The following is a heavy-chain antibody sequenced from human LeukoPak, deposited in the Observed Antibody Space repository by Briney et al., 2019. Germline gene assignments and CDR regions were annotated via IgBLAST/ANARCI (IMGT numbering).Heavy chain of an antibody. CDR1: GGTFSSYA. CDR3: ARDRDSSSWPPVDY. V-gene: IGHV7-4-1*02. D-gene: IGHD6-13*01. Sequence: ASVKVSCKASGGTFSSYAISWVRQAPGQGLEWMGWINTNTGNPTYAQGFTGRFVFSLDTSVSTAYLQISSLKAEDTAVYYCARDRDSSSWPPVDYWGQGTLVTVSS. CDR2: INTNTGNP. J-gene: IGHJ4*02.